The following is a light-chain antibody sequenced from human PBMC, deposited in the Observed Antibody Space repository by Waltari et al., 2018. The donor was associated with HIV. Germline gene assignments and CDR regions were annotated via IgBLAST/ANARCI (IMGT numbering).Light chain of an antibody. V-gene: IGLV3-19*01. CDR2: GKN. CDR1: RLRRFS. Sequence: SSELTQDPAVSVALGQTVRITCQGDRLRRFSASWYQQKPGQAPILVISGKNNRPSGIPDRFSGSRSGSTASLTITGTQAEDEGDYYCNSRDSTGKRVFGGGTKLTVL. J-gene: IGLJ2*01. CDR3: NSRDSTGKRV.